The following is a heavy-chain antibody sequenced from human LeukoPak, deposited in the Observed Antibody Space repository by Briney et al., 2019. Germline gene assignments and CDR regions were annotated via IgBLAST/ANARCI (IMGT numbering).Heavy chain of an antibody. Sequence: TPGGSLRLSCAASGFTFSSYSMNWVRQAPGKGLEWVSSISSSSRYIYYADSLKGRFTISRDNAKNSLYLQMNSLRAEDMALYYCAKDRAGYYYDAFDIWGQGTMVTVSS. CDR3: AKDRAGYYYDAFDI. CDR2: ISSSSRYI. V-gene: IGHV3-21*04. CDR1: GFTFSSYS. D-gene: IGHD3-22*01. J-gene: IGHJ3*02.